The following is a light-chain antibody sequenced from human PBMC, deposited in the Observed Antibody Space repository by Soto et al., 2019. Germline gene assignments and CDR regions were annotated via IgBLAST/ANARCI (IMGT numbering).Light chain of an antibody. Sequence: DIQLTQSPSSLSASVGDRVTITCRSSQSISNFLNWYQQRPGQAPKLLISSSSNVQSGVPSRFSGRESGTDFTLTISALQPEDAASYCCQQSYNTPRTFGQGTKVDIK. CDR1: QSISNF. CDR2: SSS. V-gene: IGKV1-39*01. J-gene: IGKJ1*01. CDR3: QQSYNTPRT.